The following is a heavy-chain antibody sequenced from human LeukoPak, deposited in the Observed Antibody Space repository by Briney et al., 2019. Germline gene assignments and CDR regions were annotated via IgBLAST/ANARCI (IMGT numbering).Heavy chain of an antibody. Sequence: GGSLRLSCAASGFTFSSYSMNWVRQAPGKGLEWVSSISSSSSYIYYADSVKGRFTISRDNAKNSLYLQMNSLRAEDTAVYYCARDGYSYGYAVIDYWGQGTLVTVSS. V-gene: IGHV3-21*01. CDR2: ISSSSSYI. D-gene: IGHD5-18*01. J-gene: IGHJ4*02. CDR1: GFTFSSYS. CDR3: ARDGYSYGYAVIDY.